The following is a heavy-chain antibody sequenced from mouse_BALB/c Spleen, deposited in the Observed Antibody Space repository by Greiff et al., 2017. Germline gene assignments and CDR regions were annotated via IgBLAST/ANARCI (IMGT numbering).Heavy chain of an antibody. Sequence: EVKVEESGGGLVQPGGSMKLSCVASGFTFSNYWMNWVRQSPEKGLEWVAEIRLKSNNYATHYAESVKGRFTISRDDSKSSVYLQMNNLRAEDTGIYYCTRKEGYGNYFDYWGQGTTLTVSS. CDR1: GFTFSNYW. V-gene: IGHV6-6*02. J-gene: IGHJ2*01. D-gene: IGHD2-1*01. CDR2: IRLKSNNYAT. CDR3: TRKEGYGNYFDY.